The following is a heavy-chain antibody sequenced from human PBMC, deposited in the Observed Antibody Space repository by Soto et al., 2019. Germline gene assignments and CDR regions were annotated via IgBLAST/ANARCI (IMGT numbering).Heavy chain of an antibody. CDR3: ARASAHYDSGTYEGGYYYFDS. CDR1: GGSISSGPYS. Sequence: PSVTLSLTCTVSGGSISSGPYSCGRIRQPPGEGLEWIGTFHYSESTYYNPSLESRVTISVDTSKNQFFLELTSVTAADTAVYYCARASAHYDSGTYEGGYYYFDSWGQGTPVTVSS. D-gene: IGHD3-10*01. CDR2: FHYSEST. V-gene: IGHV4-39*07. J-gene: IGHJ4*02.